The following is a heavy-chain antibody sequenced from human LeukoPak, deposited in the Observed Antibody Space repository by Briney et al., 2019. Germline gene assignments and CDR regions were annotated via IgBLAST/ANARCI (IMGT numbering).Heavy chain of an antibody. J-gene: IGHJ4*02. D-gene: IGHD6-13*01. CDR1: GFTFSSYG. Sequence: SGGSLRLSCAASGFTFSSYGMHWVRQAPGKGLEWVAVISYDGSNKYYADSVKGRFTISRDNSKNTLYLQMNSLRAEDTAVYYCAKEGEIAAANYFDYWGQGTLVTVSS. CDR2: ISYDGSNK. CDR3: AKEGEIAAANYFDY. V-gene: IGHV3-30*18.